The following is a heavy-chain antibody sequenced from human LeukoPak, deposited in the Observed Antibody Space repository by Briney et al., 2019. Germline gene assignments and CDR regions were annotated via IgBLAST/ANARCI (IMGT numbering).Heavy chain of an antibody. V-gene: IGHV2-5*02. D-gene: IGHD6-13*01. Sequence: ESGPTLVNPTQTLTLTCTFSGFSLRISGVGVGWIRQPPGKALEWLALIYWDDDKRYSPSLKNRLTITKDTSKNQVVLTMTNMDPVDAATYYCAHRTGIAVAGTDYFDYWGQGILVTVSS. CDR1: GFSLRISGVG. J-gene: IGHJ4*02. CDR2: IYWDDDK. CDR3: AHRTGIAVAGTDYFDY.